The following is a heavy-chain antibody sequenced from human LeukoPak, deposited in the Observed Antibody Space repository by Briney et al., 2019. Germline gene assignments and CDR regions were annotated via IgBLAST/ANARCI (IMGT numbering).Heavy chain of an antibody. CDR2: ISYDGSNK. D-gene: IGHD6-13*01. Sequence: GRSLRLSCAASGFTFSSYAMHWVRQAPGKGLEWVAVISYDGSNKYYADSVKGRFTISRDNSKNTLYLQMNSLRAEDTAVYYCAKGSSSWYVFDYYYMDVWGKGTTVTISS. CDR1: GFTFSSYA. V-gene: IGHV3-30*04. CDR3: AKGSSSWYVFDYYYMDV. J-gene: IGHJ6*03.